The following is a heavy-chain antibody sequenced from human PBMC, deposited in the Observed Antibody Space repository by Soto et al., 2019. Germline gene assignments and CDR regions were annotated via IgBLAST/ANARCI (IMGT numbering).Heavy chain of an antibody. CDR3: TTGRGTYGAEYFQH. D-gene: IGHD4-17*01. CDR1: GFTFTNAW. J-gene: IGHJ1*01. CDR2: IKSKTDGGTT. V-gene: IGHV3-15*01. Sequence: EVQLVESGGGLVKPGGSLRISCAASGFTFTNAWMSWVRQAPGKGLEWVGRIKSKTDGGTTDYAAPVKGRFTISRDDSNNTLYLQMTSLKTEDTAVYYCTTGRGTYGAEYFQHWGQGTLVTVSS.